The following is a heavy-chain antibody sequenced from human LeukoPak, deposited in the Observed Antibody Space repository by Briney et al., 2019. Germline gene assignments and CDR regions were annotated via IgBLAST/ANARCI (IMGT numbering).Heavy chain of an antibody. CDR1: GFTFSNYW. D-gene: IGHD6-19*01. CDR2: VNQDGSEK. CDR3: ARGFIAVAGFEY. J-gene: IGHJ4*02. V-gene: IGHV3-7*01. Sequence: GGSLRLSCAASGFTFSNYWMNWVRQAPGKGLEWVANVNQDGSEKYYVDSVKGRFTISRDDAKNSLYLQMNSLRAEDTAVYYCARGFIAVAGFEYWGRGTLVTVSS.